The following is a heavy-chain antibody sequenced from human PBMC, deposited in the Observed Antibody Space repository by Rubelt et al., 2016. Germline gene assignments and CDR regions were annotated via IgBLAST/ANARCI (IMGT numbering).Heavy chain of an antibody. J-gene: IGHJ4*02. Sequence: QVQLVQSGAEVKKPGASVKVSCKVSGYALTEVSMHWVRPAPGKRLERLGGFDPEDGETIYEQKLQGRVTMTEDTSTDTADMELSRLRSEDTAVYYCATAFPYCSGGSCYWGQGTLVTVSS. CDR2: FDPEDGET. CDR3: ATAFPYCSGGSCY. D-gene: IGHD2-15*01. CDR1: GYALTEVS. V-gene: IGHV1-24*01.